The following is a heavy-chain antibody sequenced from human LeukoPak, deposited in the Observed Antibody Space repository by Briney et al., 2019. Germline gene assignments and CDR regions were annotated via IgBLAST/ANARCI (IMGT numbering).Heavy chain of an antibody. CDR1: GGSISSTTYY. V-gene: IGHV4-39*07. J-gene: IGHJ4*02. Sequence: SETLSLTCTVSGGSISSTTYYWGWIRQPPGKGLGWIGSIHYSGSIYYNPSLESRVTISIDTSKNQFSLKLSSVTAADTAVYFCARGTTMGASAYWGQGTLVTVSS. CDR2: IHYSGSI. D-gene: IGHD1-26*01. CDR3: ARGTTMGASAY.